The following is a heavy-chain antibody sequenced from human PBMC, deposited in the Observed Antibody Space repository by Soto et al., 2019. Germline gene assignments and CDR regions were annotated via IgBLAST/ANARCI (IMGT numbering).Heavy chain of an antibody. V-gene: IGHV4-30-4*01. CDR3: ARSPQEVVTPNFDY. J-gene: IGHJ4*02. CDR2: MYYSGSL. CDR1: GVSISRGGDY. Sequence: QVQLQESGPGLVKPSQTLSLTCTVSGVSISRGGDYWGWVRQPPGKGLEWIGYMYYSGSLYFNPSLRSRLTMSADTSANQFSLKLSSVTAADTAVYYCARSPQEVVTPNFDYWGQGTLVTVSS. D-gene: IGHD2-21*02.